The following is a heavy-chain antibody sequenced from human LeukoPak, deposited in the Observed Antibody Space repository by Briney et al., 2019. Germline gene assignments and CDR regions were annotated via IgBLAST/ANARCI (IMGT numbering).Heavy chain of an antibody. D-gene: IGHD3/OR15-3a*01. J-gene: IGHJ4*02. Sequence: GGSLRLSCAASGFTFSSYGMHWVRQAPGKGLEWVAVISYDGSNKYYADSVKGRFTISRDNSKNTLYLQMNSLRAEDTAVYYFGKGSEGLQRGLDYYFDYWGRGTLVPASS. CDR2: ISYDGSNK. CDR3: GKGSEGLQRGLDYYFDY. V-gene: IGHV3-30*18. CDR1: GFTFSSYG.